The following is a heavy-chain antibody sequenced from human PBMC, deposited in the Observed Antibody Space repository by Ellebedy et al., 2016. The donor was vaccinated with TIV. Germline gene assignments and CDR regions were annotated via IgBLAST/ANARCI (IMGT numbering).Heavy chain of an antibody. CDR3: ARVRYYNRGDNWFDS. CDR1: GVTVSTNY. Sequence: GGSLRLXXAVSGVTVSTNYISRVRQAPGKGLEWVSVIYSGGSTDYAASVKGRFTISRDTSKNTVYLQVNSLRAEDTAMYYCARVRYYNRGDNWFDSWGQGTLVTVSS. CDR2: IYSGGST. D-gene: IGHD3-10*01. V-gene: IGHV3-53*01. J-gene: IGHJ5*01.